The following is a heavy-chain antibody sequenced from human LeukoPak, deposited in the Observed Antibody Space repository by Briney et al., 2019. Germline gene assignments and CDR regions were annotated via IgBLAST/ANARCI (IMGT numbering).Heavy chain of an antibody. J-gene: IGHJ3*02. D-gene: IGHD3-22*01. V-gene: IGHV4-59*01. CDR1: GGSISSYY. CDR2: IYYSGST. Sequence: SETLSLTCTVSGGSISSYYWSWIRQPPGKGLEWIGYIYYSGSTNYNPSLKSRVTISVDTSKNQFSLKLSSVTAADTAVYYCAREGPYYYDSSGYSKVSGAFDIWGQGTMVTVSS. CDR3: AREGPYYYDSSGYSKVSGAFDI.